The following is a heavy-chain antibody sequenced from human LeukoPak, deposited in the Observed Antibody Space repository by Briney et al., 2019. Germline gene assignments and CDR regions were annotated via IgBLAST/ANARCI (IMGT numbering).Heavy chain of an antibody. CDR3: ARGGTYYYYGMDV. Sequence: ASVKVSCKASGYTFTSYGISWVRQAPGQGLEWMGWISAYNGNTNYAQKLQGRVTMTTDTSTSTAYMELRSLRSEDTAIYYCARGGTYYYYGMDVWGQGTTVTVSS. D-gene: IGHD1-26*01. CDR2: ISAYNGNT. CDR1: GYTFTSYG. V-gene: IGHV1-18*01. J-gene: IGHJ6*02.